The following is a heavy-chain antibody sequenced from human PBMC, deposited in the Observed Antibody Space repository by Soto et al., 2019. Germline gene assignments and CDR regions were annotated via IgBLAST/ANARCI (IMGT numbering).Heavy chain of an antibody. CDR2: IYYSGST. Sequence: PSETLSLTCTVSGGSISSGGYYWSWIRQHPGKGLEWIGYIYYSGSTYYNPSLKSRFTISVDTSKNQFSLKLSSVTAADTAVYYCARDRECSGGTCYNYFDYWGQGTLVTVSS. J-gene: IGHJ4*02. CDR1: GGSISSGGYY. D-gene: IGHD2-15*01. CDR3: ARDRECSGGTCYNYFDY. V-gene: IGHV4-31*03.